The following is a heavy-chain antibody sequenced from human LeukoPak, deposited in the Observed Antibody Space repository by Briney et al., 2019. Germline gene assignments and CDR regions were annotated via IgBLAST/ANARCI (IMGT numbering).Heavy chain of an antibody. CDR1: GGSTSSSSYY. CDR3: ARGSRIQRPDFDY. J-gene: IGHJ4*02. D-gene: IGHD5-18*01. CDR2: IYYSGST. V-gene: IGHV4-39*07. Sequence: SETLSLTCTVSGGSTSSSSYYWGWIRQPPGKGLEWIGSIYYSGSTYYNPSLKSRVTISVDTSKNQFSLKLSSVTAADTAVYYCARGSRIQRPDFDYWGQGTLVTVFS.